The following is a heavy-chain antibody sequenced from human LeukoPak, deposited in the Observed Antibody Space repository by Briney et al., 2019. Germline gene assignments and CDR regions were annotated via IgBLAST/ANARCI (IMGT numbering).Heavy chain of an antibody. Sequence: GGSLRLSCAASGFSFDDYAMHWVRQTPGKGLEWVSGINWNSGSIVYADSVKGRFTISRDNAKKSLYLQMNSLRVEDMALYYCAKDKGSTVTTCFDYWGQGTLVTVSS. V-gene: IGHV3-9*03. D-gene: IGHD4-17*01. J-gene: IGHJ4*02. CDR2: INWNSGSI. CDR3: AKDKGSTVTTCFDY. CDR1: GFSFDDYA.